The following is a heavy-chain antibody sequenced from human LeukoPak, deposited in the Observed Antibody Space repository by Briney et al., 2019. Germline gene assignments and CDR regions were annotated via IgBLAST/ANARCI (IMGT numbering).Heavy chain of an antibody. Sequence: GESLRLSCAASGFTFSSYSMNWVRQAPGKRLEWVSYISSSGSTIYYADSVKGRFTISRDNAKNSLYLQMNSLRAEDTAVYYCARDQRYYGSGSYSYALNFDYWGQGTLVTVSS. CDR1: GFTFSSYS. CDR3: ARDQRYYGSGSYSYALNFDY. J-gene: IGHJ4*02. D-gene: IGHD3-10*01. V-gene: IGHV3-48*04. CDR2: ISSSGSTI.